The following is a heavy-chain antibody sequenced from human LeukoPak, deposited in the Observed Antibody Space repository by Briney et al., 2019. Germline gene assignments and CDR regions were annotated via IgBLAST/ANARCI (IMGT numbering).Heavy chain of an antibody. CDR1: GGSISSYY. V-gene: IGHV4-4*07. J-gene: IGHJ3*02. CDR2: IYTSGST. CDR3: ARDSNYDSSGYYYVTSAFDI. D-gene: IGHD3-22*01. Sequence: SETLSLTCTVSGGSISSYYRSWIRQPAGKGLEWIGRIYTSGSTNYNPSLKSRVTMSVDTSKNQFSLKLSSVTAADTAVYYCARDSNYDSSGYYYVTSAFDIWGQGTMVTVSS.